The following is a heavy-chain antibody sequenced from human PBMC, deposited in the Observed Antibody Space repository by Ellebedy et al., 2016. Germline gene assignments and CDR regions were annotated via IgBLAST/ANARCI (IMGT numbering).Heavy chain of an antibody. CDR1: GGTSSSYG. V-gene: IGHV1-69*13. CDR3: ARGRIAATGSQSDHYYYYSMDV. Sequence: ASVKVSCKASGGTSSSYGISWVRQAPGQGLEWMGGIIPLFGTANFAQKFQGRVTITADESTSTAYMELSSLRSGDTAVYYCARGRIAATGSQSDHYYYYSMDVWGQGTTVTVSS. CDR2: IIPLFGTA. J-gene: IGHJ6*02. D-gene: IGHD6-25*01.